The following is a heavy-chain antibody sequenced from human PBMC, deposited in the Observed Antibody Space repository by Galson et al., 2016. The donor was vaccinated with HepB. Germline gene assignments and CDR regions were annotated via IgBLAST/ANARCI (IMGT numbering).Heavy chain of an antibody. V-gene: IGHV3-33*01. D-gene: IGHD4-17*01. J-gene: IGHJ4*02. CDR1: GFTFNSYG. Sequence: LRLSCAASGFTFNSYGMHWVCQAPGKGLEWVALVWYDEINKFYRDSVKGRFTISRDNSKNTLYLQMNNLRAEDTAVYYCASGTTMTPDYFDYWGQGTLVTVSS. CDR2: VWYDEINK. CDR3: ASGTTMTPDYFDY.